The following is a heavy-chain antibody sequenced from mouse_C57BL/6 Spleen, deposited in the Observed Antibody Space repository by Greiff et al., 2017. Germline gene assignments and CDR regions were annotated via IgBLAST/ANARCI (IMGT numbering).Heavy chain of an antibody. CDR3: ARRTGTGDMDY. J-gene: IGHJ4*01. V-gene: IGHV5-2*01. D-gene: IGHD2-14*01. CDR1: EYEFTSYD. Sequence: EVQLVESGGGLVQPGESLKLSCEAYEYEFTSYDMSWVRKTPGKRLELVAAINSDGGSTYYPDTMERRFNISRDNTKKTLYLQMSSLRSEDTALVYCARRTGTGDMDYWGQGTSVTVSS. CDR2: INSDGGST.